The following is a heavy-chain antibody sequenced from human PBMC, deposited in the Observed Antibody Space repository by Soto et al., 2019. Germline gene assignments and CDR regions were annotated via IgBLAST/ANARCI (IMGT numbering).Heavy chain of an antibody. Sequence: SETLSLTCAVYGGSFSGYYWSWIRQPPGKGLEWIGEINHSGSTNYNPSLKSRVTISVDTSKNQFSLKLSSVTAADTAVYYCARARISSWFFNFDYWGQGTLVTVSS. J-gene: IGHJ4*02. D-gene: IGHD6-6*01. CDR1: GGSFSGYY. CDR2: INHSGST. V-gene: IGHV4-34*01. CDR3: ARARISSWFFNFDY.